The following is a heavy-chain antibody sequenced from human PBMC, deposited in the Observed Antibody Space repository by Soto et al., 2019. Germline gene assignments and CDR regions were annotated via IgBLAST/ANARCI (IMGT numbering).Heavy chain of an antibody. Sequence: ASVKVSCKASGYTFTNYPIAWVRQAPGQGLEGMGWNSNYNAITNYAQKFQGRVTMTTDTSTSTAYMELRSLRSDDTAIYYCARPLGGSGDFFFDPWGQGTLVTVSS. CDR1: GYTFTNYP. D-gene: IGHD3-3*01. V-gene: IGHV1-18*04. J-gene: IGHJ5*02. CDR3: ARPLGGSGDFFFDP. CDR2: NSNYNAIT.